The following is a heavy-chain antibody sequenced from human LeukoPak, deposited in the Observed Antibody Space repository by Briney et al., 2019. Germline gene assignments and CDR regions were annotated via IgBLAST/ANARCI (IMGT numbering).Heavy chain of an antibody. CDR1: GYTFTSSG. CDR3: ARASTVAGIDPFDY. D-gene: IGHD6-19*01. Sequence: GASVKVSCKASGYTFTSSGISWVRQAPGQGLEWMGWISAYNGNTNYAQKLQGRVTMTTDTSTSTGYMELRSLRSDDTAVYYCARASTVAGIDPFDYWGQGTLVTVSS. J-gene: IGHJ4*02. V-gene: IGHV1-18*01. CDR2: ISAYNGNT.